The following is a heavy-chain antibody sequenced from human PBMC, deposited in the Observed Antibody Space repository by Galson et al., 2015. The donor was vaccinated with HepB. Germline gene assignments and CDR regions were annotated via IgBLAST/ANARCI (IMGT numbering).Heavy chain of an antibody. CDR2: TYYRSKWYN. Sequence: CAISGDSVSSNSAAWNWIRQSPSRGLEWLGRTYYRSKWYNDYAVSVKSRITINPDTSKNQFSLQLNSVTPEDTAVYYCARDNRLWSAADTGYYYYGMDVWGQGTTVTVSS. CDR3: ARDNRLWSAADTGYYYYGMDV. V-gene: IGHV6-1*01. J-gene: IGHJ6*02. D-gene: IGHD6-13*01. CDR1: GDSVSSNSAA.